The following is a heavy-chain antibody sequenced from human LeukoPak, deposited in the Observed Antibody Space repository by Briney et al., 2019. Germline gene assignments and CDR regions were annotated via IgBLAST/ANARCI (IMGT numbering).Heavy chain of an antibody. CDR1: GFTFSSYS. CDR2: ISSSSSYI. J-gene: IGHJ1*01. V-gene: IGHV3-21*01. CDR3: ANTPKGITGTPGN. D-gene: IGHD1-20*01. Sequence: GGSLRLSCAASGFTFSSYSMNWVRQAPGKGLEWVSSISSSSSYIYYADSVKGRFTISRDNAKNSLYLQMNSLRAEDTAVYYCANTPKGITGTPGNWGQGTLVTVS.